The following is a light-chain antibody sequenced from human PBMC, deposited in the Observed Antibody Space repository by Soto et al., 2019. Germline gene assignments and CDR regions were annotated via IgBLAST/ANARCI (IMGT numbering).Light chain of an antibody. V-gene: IGLV2-14*01. CDR1: SSDVGGYHY. Sequence: QSVLTQPASVSGSPGQSITISCTGTSSDVGGYHYVSWYQQHPGKAPKLMIFDVSNRPSGVSNRFSGSKSGNTASLTISGLRAGDEADYYCSSFTSSFTHVFGTGTKVTVL. CDR2: DVS. CDR3: SSFTSSFTHV. J-gene: IGLJ1*01.